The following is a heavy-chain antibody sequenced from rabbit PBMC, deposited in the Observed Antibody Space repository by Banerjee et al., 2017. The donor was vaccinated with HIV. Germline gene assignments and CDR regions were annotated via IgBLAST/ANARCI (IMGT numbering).Heavy chain of an antibody. CDR2: IYAGSSGST. J-gene: IGHJ6*01. D-gene: IGHD3-1*01. V-gene: IGHV1S45*01. CDR1: GFDFSSNA. Sequence: QEQLEESGGDLVKPEGSLTLTCTASGFDFSSNAMCWVRQAPGKGLDWIACIYAGSSGSTYYASWAKGRFTISKASSTTVTLQMTSLTAADTATYFCARGGAGDLWGPGTLVTVS. CDR3: ARGGAGDL.